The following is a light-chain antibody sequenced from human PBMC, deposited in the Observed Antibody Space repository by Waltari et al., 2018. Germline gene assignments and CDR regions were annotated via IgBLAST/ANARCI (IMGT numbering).Light chain of an antibody. CDR3: SSYTSSSTPYVV. CDR1: SSDVGGYKY. V-gene: IGLV2-14*01. J-gene: IGLJ2*01. Sequence: QSALTQPASVSGSPGQSITISCTGTSSDVGGYKYVSWFQQHPGKAPKLIIYDVSKRPSGVSNRFSGSKSGNTASLTISGLQAEDEADYYCSSYTSSSTPYVVFGGGTKLTVL. CDR2: DVS.